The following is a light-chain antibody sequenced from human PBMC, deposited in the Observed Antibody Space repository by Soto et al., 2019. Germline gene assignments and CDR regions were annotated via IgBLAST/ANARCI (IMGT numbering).Light chain of an antibody. CDR1: QTSNW. Sequence: DIQMTQSPSTLSASVGDRVTITCRASQTSNWLAWYQQKPGKAPKLLIYKASSLESGVPSRFSGSGSGTEFTLTISRLQPDDFATYYCQQYNKYSPRTFGQGTKVEIK. CDR3: QQYNKYSPRT. CDR2: KAS. J-gene: IGKJ1*01. V-gene: IGKV1-5*03.